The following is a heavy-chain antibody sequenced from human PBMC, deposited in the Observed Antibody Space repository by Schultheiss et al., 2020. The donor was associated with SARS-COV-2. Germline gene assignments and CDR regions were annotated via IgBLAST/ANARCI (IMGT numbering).Heavy chain of an antibody. CDR3: AKEGDFWSGYSPAYYFDY. CDR1: GFTFSSYG. J-gene: IGHJ4*02. V-gene: IGHV3-30*18. CDR2: ISYDGSNK. Sequence: GESLKISCAASGFTFSSYGMHWVRQAPGKGLEWVAVISYDGSNKYYADSVKGRFTISRDNSKNTLYLQMNSLRAEDTAVYYCAKEGDFWSGYSPAYYFDYWGQGALVTVSS. D-gene: IGHD3-3*01.